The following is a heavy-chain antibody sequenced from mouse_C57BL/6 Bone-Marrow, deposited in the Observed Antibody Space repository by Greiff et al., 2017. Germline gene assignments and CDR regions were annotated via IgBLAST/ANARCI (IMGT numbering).Heavy chain of an antibody. CDR1: GFTFTDYY. J-gene: IGHJ1*03. Sequence: EVQGVESGGGLVQPGGSLSLSCAASGFTFTDYYMSWVRQPPGKALEWLGFIRNKANGYTSEYNASVKGRFTISRDNSQSVLYLQMTALMAEDSATYDCARSNHLLWLRRGWYFDVWGTGTTVTVSS. V-gene: IGHV7-3*01. CDR3: ARSNHLLWLRRGWYFDV. CDR2: IRNKANGYTS. D-gene: IGHD2-2*01.